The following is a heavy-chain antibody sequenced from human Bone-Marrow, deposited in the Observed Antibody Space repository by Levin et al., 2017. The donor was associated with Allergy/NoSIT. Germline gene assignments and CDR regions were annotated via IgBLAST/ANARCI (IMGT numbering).Heavy chain of an antibody. V-gene: IGHV1-2*02. Sequence: GESLKISCKASGYTFTGYYMHWVRQAPGQGLEWMGWINPNSGGTNYAQKFQGRVTMTRDTSISTAYMELSRLRSDDTAVYYCARGGKPIVATTYFDYWGQGTLVTVAA. CDR1: GYTFTGYY. CDR2: INPNSGGT. J-gene: IGHJ4*02. CDR3: ARGGKPIVATTYFDY. D-gene: IGHD5-12*01.